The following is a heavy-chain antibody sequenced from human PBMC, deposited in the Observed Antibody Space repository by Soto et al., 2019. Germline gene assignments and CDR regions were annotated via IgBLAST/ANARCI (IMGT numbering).Heavy chain of an antibody. J-gene: IGHJ4*02. CDR1: GFTFKTNW. D-gene: IGHD1-26*01. V-gene: IGHV3-74*01. Sequence: EVQLVESGGGLVQPGGSLRLSCVASGFTFKTNWMHWIRQGPGKGLLWVSRINGDGTITTYADAVRGRFTVSRDNAKNTMYLQMNSLRAEDTATDYCAREIRVGLAGPRGWGQGTLVLVSS. CDR2: INGDGTIT. CDR3: AREIRVGLAGPRG.